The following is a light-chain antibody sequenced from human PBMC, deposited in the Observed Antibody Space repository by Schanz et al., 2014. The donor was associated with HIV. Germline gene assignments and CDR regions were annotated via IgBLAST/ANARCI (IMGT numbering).Light chain of an antibody. CDR3: QSYDSGLRGWV. CDR2: RNN. Sequence: QSVLTQPPSASGTPGQRVTISCSGSSSNIGSNYVFWYQQLPGTAPNLLISRNNQRPSGVPDRFSGSKSGTSASLAISGLRFEDEADYYCQSYDSGLRGWVFGGGTKLTVL. CDR1: SSNIGSNY. J-gene: IGLJ3*02. V-gene: IGLV1-47*01.